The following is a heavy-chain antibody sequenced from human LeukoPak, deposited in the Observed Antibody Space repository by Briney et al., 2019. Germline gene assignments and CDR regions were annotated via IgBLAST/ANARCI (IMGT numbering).Heavy chain of an antibody. V-gene: IGHV4-38-2*02. CDR2: IYSTGST. D-gene: IGHD2-21*02. CDR3: ARRSVVTAINFDTFDI. CDR1: GYSISSGYY. Sequence: SETLSLTCTVSGYSISSGYYWGWIRQLPGMGLEWIGYIYSTGSTNYNPSLRGRVIISLDTSKNQFSLELSSVTAADTALYYCARRSVVTAINFDTFDIWGQGTMVTVSS. J-gene: IGHJ3*02.